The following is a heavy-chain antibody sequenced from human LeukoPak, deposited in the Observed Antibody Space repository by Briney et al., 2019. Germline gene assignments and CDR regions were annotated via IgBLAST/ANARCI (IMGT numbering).Heavy chain of an antibody. D-gene: IGHD3-16*01. CDR3: ARGLGGASYYMDV. CDR1: GYSISSGYY. V-gene: IGHV4-38-2*02. CDR2: IYHSGST. J-gene: IGHJ6*03. Sequence: SETLSLTCTVSGYSISSGYYWGWIRQPPGKGLEWIGSIYHSGSTYYNPSLKSRVTISVDTSKNQFSLKLSSVTAADTAVYYCARGLGGASYYMDVWGRGTTVTVSS.